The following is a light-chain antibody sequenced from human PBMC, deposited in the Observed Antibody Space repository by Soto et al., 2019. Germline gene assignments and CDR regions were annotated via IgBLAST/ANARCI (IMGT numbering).Light chain of an antibody. CDR3: QVWDSSSYHVV. J-gene: IGLJ2*01. CDR2: YDN. Sequence: SYELTQPPPVSVAPGKTARITCGGNNIGSKSVHWYQQKPGQAPVLVIYYDNDRPSGIPERFSGSNSGNTATLTISRVEAGDEADYYCQVWDSSSYHVVFGGGTKLTVL. V-gene: IGLV3-21*04. CDR1: NIGSKS.